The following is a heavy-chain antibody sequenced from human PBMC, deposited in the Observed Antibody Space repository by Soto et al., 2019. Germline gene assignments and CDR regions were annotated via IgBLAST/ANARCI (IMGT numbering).Heavy chain of an antibody. V-gene: IGHV3-48*03. D-gene: IGHD3-22*01. Sequence: EVQLVVSGGGLVQPGGSLRLSCAASGFTFSSYEMNWVRQAPGKGLEWVSYISSSGSTIYYADSVKGRFTISRDNAKNSLYLQMNSLRAEDTAVYYCARDAGSSGYSVYWGQGTLVTVSS. CDR1: GFTFSSYE. CDR2: ISSSGSTI. J-gene: IGHJ4*02. CDR3: ARDAGSSGYSVY.